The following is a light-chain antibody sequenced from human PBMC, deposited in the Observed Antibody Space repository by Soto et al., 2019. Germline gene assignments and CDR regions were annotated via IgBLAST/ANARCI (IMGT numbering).Light chain of an antibody. CDR2: WAS. CDR1: QGVLYMSNNKNN. J-gene: IGKJ1*01. V-gene: IGKV4-1*01. CDR3: QQYYTTPWT. Sequence: IVMSHTQDSLAVSLGERASINCKSSQGVLYMSNNKNNLAWYQQKPGQPPKLLISWASTRESGVPDRFSGSGSGTDFTLTISSLQAEDVAVYYCQQYYTTPWTFGQGTKVEIK.